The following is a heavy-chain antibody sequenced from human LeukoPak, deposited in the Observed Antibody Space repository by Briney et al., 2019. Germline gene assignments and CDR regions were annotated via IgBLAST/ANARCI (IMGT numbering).Heavy chain of an antibody. D-gene: IGHD6-19*01. V-gene: IGHV7-4-1*02. CDR2: INTNTGNP. CDR3: ARDLSTSGYSSGWYHERGHSDY. Sequence: ASVKVSCKASGYTFTSYAMNWVRQAPGQGLEWMGWINTNTGNPTYAQGFTGRFVFSLDTSVSTAYLQISSLKAEDTAVYYCARDLSTSGYSSGWYHERGHSDYWGQGTLVTVSS. J-gene: IGHJ4*02. CDR1: GYTFTSYA.